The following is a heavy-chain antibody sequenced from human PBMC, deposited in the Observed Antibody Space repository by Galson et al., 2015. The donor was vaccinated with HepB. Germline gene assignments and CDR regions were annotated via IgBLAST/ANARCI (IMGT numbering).Heavy chain of an antibody. Sequence: ETLSLTCTVSGGSISSYYWSWIRQPPGKGLEWIGYIYYSGSTNYNPSLKSRVTISVDTSKNQFSLKLSSVTAADTAVYYCASIAAAGGNWFDPWGQGTLVTVSS. CDR3: ASIAAAGGNWFDP. CDR1: GGSISSYY. J-gene: IGHJ5*02. CDR2: IYYSGST. V-gene: IGHV4-59*08. D-gene: IGHD6-13*01.